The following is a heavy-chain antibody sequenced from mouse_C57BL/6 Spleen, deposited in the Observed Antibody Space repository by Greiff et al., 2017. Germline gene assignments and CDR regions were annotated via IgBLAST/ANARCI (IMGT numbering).Heavy chain of an antibody. V-gene: IGHV1-50*01. J-gene: IGHJ2*01. CDR3: ARGYGSSPY. CDR1: GYTFTSYW. Sequence: QVQLQQSGAELVKPGASVKLSCKASGYTFTSYWMQWVKQRPGQGLEWIGEIDPSDSYTNYNQKFKGKATLTVDTSSSTAYMQLSSLTSEDSAVYYCARGYGSSPYWGQGTTLTVSS. CDR2: IDPSDSYT. D-gene: IGHD1-1*01.